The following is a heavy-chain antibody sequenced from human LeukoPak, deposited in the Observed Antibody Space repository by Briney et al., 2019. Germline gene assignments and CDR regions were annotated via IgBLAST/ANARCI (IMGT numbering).Heavy chain of an antibody. CDR1: GGSFSGYY. CDR3: ARVYEYSASYLYYFDQ. CDR2: IYWGGST. J-gene: IGHJ4*02. V-gene: IGHV4-59*01. D-gene: IGHD1-26*01. Sequence: SETLSLTCAVYGGSFSGYYWSWIRQPPGKGLEWIGYIYWGGSTNYNPSLKSRVTMSVDTSKNQFSLKLSSVTAADTAVYYCARVYEYSASYLYYFDQWGQGTLVTVSS.